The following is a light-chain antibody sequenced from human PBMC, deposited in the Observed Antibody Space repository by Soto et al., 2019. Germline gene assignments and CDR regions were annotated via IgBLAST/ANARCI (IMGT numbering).Light chain of an antibody. CDR3: MKATQSLWT. Sequence: DIVMTQTPLSSPVTLGQPASISCRSSQSLVHSDGNTYLSWFQQRPGQPPRLLIYRVSDRFSGVPDRLTRSGAGTDFTMTTSRVEAEDVGVYYCMKATQSLWTFRPGTTVDIK. CDR1: QSLVHSDGNTY. V-gene: IGKV2-24*01. J-gene: IGKJ1*01. CDR2: RVS.